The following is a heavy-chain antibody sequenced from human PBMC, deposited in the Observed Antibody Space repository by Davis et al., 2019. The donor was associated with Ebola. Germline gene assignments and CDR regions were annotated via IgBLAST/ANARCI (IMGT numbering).Heavy chain of an antibody. CDR2: INHSGST. CDR3: ARGRCSGGSCYPFDY. Sequence: MPGGSLRLSCAVYGGSFSGYYWSWIRQPPGKGLEWIGEINHSGSTNYNPSLKSRVTISVDTSKNQFSLKLSSVTAADTAVYYCARGRCSGGSCYPFDYWGQGTLVTVSS. CDR1: GGSFSGYY. V-gene: IGHV4-34*01. D-gene: IGHD2-15*01. J-gene: IGHJ4*02.